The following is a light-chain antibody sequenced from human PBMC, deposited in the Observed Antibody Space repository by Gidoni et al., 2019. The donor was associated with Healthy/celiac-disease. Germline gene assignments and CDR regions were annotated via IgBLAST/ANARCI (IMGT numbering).Light chain of an antibody. J-gene: IGKJ1*01. CDR2: AAS. CDR3: QQSYSTPRRT. CDR1: QSISSY. V-gene: IGKV1-39*01. Sequence: DIQMSQSPSSLSASVGDRVTITCRASQSISSYLNWYQQKPGKAPKLLIYAASSLLSGVPSRFSGSGSGTDFTLTISSLQHEDFATYYCQQSYSTPRRTFGQXTKVESK.